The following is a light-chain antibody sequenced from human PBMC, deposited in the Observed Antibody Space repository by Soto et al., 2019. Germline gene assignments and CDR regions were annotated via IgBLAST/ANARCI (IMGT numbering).Light chain of an antibody. CDR2: ANT. CDR3: QSYDSSLSRRV. J-gene: IGLJ3*02. CDR1: SSNIGAGYD. Sequence: QSVLTQPPSVSGAPGQRVTISCTGSSSNIGAGYDVHWYQQLPGTAPKLLIYANTNRPSGVPDRFSGSKSGTSASLAITGLQAEDEADYYCQSYDSSLSRRVFGGGTQLTVL. V-gene: IGLV1-40*01.